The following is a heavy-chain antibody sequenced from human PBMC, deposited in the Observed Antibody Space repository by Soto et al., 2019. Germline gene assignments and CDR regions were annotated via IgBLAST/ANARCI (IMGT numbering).Heavy chain of an antibody. CDR1: AYIFTKHL. CDR2: ISLGGGTT. J-gene: IGHJ4*02. V-gene: IGHV1-46*03. Sequence: QVQLVQSGTEVREPGASVKVSCRASAYIFTKHLMHWVRQAPGQGPEWMGYISLGGGTTGYAQKFQGRVTVTRDTSTSTVYMELNSLTSEDTAVYYCASERYGGLFDNWGQGTLVTVSS. D-gene: IGHD4-17*01. CDR3: ASERYGGLFDN.